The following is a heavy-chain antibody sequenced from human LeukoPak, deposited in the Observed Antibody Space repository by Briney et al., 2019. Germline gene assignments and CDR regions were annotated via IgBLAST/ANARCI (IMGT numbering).Heavy chain of an antibody. CDR2: ITDSGDST. CDR1: GFTFSSYA. D-gene: IGHD2-15*01. Sequence: GGSLRLSCAASGFTFSSYAMSWVRQAPGKGLEWVSAITDSGDSTYYADSVKGRFTISRDNSKNTLYLQINSLTAEDTAVYYCAKQSGISCYSGGDYWGQGTLVTVSS. J-gene: IGHJ4*02. CDR3: AKQSGISCYSGGDY. V-gene: IGHV3-23*01.